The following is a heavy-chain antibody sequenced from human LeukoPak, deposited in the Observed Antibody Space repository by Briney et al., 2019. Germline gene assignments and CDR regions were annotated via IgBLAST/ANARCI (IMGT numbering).Heavy chain of an antibody. CDR3: ARLSWFGELGAFDI. CDR2: INPSGSST. V-gene: IGHV1-46*01. D-gene: IGHD3-10*01. J-gene: IGHJ3*02. CDR1: GYTFTNYH. Sequence: ASVKVSCKASGYTFTNYHIHWVRQAPGQGLEWMGIINPSGSSTSYAQKVQGRVTLTRDTSTSTVYMELSSLRSEDTAVYYCARLSWFGELGAFDIWGQGTMVTVSS.